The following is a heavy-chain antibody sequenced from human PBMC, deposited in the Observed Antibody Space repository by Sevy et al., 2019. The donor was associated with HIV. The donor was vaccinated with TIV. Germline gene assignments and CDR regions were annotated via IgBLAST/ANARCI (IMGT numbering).Heavy chain of an antibody. CDR1: GGSVTRGQFY. D-gene: IGHD4-17*01. Sequence: SETLSLTCTVSGGSVTRGQFYWSWIRQPAGKGLEWIGRVHNTGSATYNPSLRNRVGMSIDTSKNQFSLVLSSVTAANTAVYYGARHVGDYVFRYFDLWGRGTLVTVSS. J-gene: IGHJ2*01. CDR2: VHNTGSA. V-gene: IGHV4-61*10. CDR3: ARHVGDYVFRYFDL.